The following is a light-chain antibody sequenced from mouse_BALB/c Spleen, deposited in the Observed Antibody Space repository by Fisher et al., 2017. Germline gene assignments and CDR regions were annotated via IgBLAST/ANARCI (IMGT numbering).Light chain of an antibody. CDR2: DTS. CDR1: SSVSY. CDR3: QQWSSNPLT. Sequence: IVITQSPAIMSASPGEKVTMTCSASSSVSYMHWYQQKSGTSPKRWIYDTSKLASGVPARFSGSGSGTSYSLTIGTMEAEDAATYYCQQWSSNPLTFGAGTKLELK. V-gene: IGKV4-59*01. J-gene: IGKJ5*01.